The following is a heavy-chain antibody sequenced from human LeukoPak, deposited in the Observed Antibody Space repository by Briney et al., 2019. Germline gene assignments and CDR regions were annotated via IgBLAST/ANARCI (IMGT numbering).Heavy chain of an antibody. CDR2: FDPEDGET. CDR3: AKVPLVPAYGDYGPIYYYYYGMDV. J-gene: IGHJ6*02. D-gene: IGHD4-17*01. Sequence: ASVKVSCKVSGYTLTELSMHWVRQAPGKGLEWMGGFDPEDGETIYAQKFQGRVTMTEDTSTDTAYMELSSLRAEDTALYYCAKVPLVPAYGDYGPIYYYYYGMDVWGQGTTVTVSS. V-gene: IGHV1-24*01. CDR1: GYTLTELS.